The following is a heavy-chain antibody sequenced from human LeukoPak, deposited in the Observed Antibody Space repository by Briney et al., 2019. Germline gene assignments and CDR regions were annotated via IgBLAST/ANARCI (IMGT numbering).Heavy chain of an antibody. CDR1: GGSISSSSYY. Sequence: SETLSLTCTVSGGSISSSSYYWGWIRQPPGKRLEWIGSIYYSGSTCYNPSLKSRVTISVDTSKNQFSLKLSSVTAADTAVYYCARHEATGYYYYGMDVWGQGTTVTVSS. CDR3: ARHEATGYYYYGMDV. J-gene: IGHJ6*02. CDR2: IYYSGST. V-gene: IGHV4-39*01.